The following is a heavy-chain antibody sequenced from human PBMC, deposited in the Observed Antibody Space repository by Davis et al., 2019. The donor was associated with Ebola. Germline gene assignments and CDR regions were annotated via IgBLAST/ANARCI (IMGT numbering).Heavy chain of an antibody. V-gene: IGHV3-74*01. CDR1: GFTFSSSW. D-gene: IGHD3-10*01. J-gene: IGHJ4*02. CDR2: IRSDGSST. Sequence: HTGGSLRLSCAASGFTFSSSWIHWVRQAPGKGLVWVARIRSDGSSTIYADSVEGRFTISRDNAKNTLYLQMNSLIAEDTAVYYCASSDFDYWGQGTLVTVSS. CDR3: ASSDFDY.